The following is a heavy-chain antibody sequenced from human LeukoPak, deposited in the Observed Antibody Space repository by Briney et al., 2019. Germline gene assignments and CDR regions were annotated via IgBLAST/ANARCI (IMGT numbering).Heavy chain of an antibody. D-gene: IGHD6-19*01. CDR3: ARDSSAWSGYFDP. V-gene: IGHV4-59*01. J-gene: IGHJ5*02. CDR1: GGSIKSYY. CDR2: IYDSGST. Sequence: PSETLSLTCTVSGGSIKSYYWSWIRQPPGKGLEWMGYIYDSGSTNYNPSLKSRVTISVDMSKNQFSLKLSSVTAADTAVYYCARDSSAWSGYFDPWGQGTRVTVSS.